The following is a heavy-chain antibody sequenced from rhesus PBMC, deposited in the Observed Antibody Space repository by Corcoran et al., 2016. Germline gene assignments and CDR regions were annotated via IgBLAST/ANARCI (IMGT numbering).Heavy chain of an antibody. D-gene: IGHD4-29*01. CDR1: GGSISSNY. Sequence: QVQLQESGPGLVKPSETLSLTCAVSGGSISSNYWSWIRQPPGKGLEWIGRIYGRSWRTSTTPSLTTRVTISTDTSKNQFSLKLSSVTAADTAVYFCARFSTVVGTFDYWGQGVLVTVSS. V-gene: IGHV4-147*01. CDR2: IYGRSWRT. CDR3: ARFSTVVGTFDY. J-gene: IGHJ4*01.